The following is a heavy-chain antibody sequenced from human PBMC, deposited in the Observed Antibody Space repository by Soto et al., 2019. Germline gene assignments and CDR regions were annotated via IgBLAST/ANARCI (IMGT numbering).Heavy chain of an antibody. D-gene: IGHD3-3*01. CDR1: GFTFRSYA. CDR2: ISGSGSST. V-gene: IGHV3-23*01. J-gene: IGHJ4*02. Sequence: GGSLRLSCAASGFTFRSYAMSWVRQAPGKGLEWVSVISGSGSSTYYADSVKGRFTISRDNSKKTLYVQMNSLRAEDTAVYYCAKMSDFWSGSPTYNFDYWGQGAQVTVYS. CDR3: AKMSDFWSGSPTYNFDY.